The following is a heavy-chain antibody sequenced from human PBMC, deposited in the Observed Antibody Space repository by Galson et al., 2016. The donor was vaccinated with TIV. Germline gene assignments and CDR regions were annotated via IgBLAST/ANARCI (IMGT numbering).Heavy chain of an antibody. J-gene: IGHJ4*02. CDR2: ISGYNDNT. CDR3: ARVVGTVITQKSFDF. Sequence: VKVSCKASGYSFINYYITWVRPAPGQGLEWMGWISGYNDNTNYTLKFQGRLTMTTDTYTSTSYMELRSLRSDDTAVYYCARVVGTVITQKSFDFWGQGTPVIVSS. V-gene: IGHV1-18*01. CDR1: GYSFINYY. D-gene: IGHD4-23*01.